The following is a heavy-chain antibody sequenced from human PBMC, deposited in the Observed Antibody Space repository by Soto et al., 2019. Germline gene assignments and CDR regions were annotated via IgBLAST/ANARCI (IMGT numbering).Heavy chain of an antibody. CDR3: AAPRDEYGSGVSWFTYGMDI. V-gene: IGHV3-23*01. Sequence: GGSMRLSCSASGLTFSGFAITWVRHVPGRGLEWVASLDGAGGSSYYADSVRGRFSISRDNSQYTLFLQMKRLTVDDTAIYYCAAPRDEYGSGVSWFTYGMDIWGQGTTVTVAS. CDR1: GLTFSGFA. J-gene: IGHJ6*02. D-gene: IGHD3-10*01. CDR2: LDGAGGSS.